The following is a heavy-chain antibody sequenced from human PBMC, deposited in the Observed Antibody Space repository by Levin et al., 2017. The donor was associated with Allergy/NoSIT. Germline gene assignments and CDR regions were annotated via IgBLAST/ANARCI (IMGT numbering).Heavy chain of an antibody. J-gene: IGHJ4*02. V-gene: IGHV1-69*13. CDR2: IFPIFGPA. D-gene: IGHD1-26*01. CDR1: GVTSSNYA. CDR3: ERDVVGAANFDH. Sequence: SVKVSCKASGVTSSNYAITWVRQAPGQGLEWMGGIFPIFGPASYAQKFQGRVTILADESTSTSYMELNNLGFEDTAVYYCERDVVGAANFDHWGQGTLVTVSS.